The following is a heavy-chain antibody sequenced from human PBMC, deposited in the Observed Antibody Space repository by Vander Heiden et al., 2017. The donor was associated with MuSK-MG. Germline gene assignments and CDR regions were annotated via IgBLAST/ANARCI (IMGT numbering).Heavy chain of an antibody. D-gene: IGHD3-10*01. Sequence: QVQLVESGGGVVQPGRSLRLSCAASGFTFSSYGIHGVRQAPGKGLGWVALISFDGNNKYYADSVKGRFTISRDNSGNTVYLQINSLRAEDTAVYYCARDLGTVVRGIVIKWGYFDYWGQGTLVTVSS. CDR3: ARDLGTVVRGIVIKWGYFDY. J-gene: IGHJ4*02. V-gene: IGHV3-30*03. CDR1: GFTFSSYG. CDR2: ISFDGNNK.